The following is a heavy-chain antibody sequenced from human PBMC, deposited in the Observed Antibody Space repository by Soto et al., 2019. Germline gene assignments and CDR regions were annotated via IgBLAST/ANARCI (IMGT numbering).Heavy chain of an antibody. D-gene: IGHD6-6*01. V-gene: IGHV1-18*04. Sequence: ASVKVSCKASGYTFTSYGISWVRQAPGQGLEWMGWISAYNGNTNYAQKLQGRVTMTTDTSTSTAYMELRSLRSDDTAVYYCARDNREAYSSSRWYSYYGMNVWGQGTTVTAP. CDR2: ISAYNGNT. CDR1: GYTFTSYG. CDR3: ARDNREAYSSSRWYSYYGMNV. J-gene: IGHJ6*02.